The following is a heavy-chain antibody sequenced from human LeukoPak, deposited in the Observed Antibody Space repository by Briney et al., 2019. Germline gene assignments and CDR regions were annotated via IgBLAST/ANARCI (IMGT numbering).Heavy chain of an antibody. Sequence: SGGSLRLSCAASGFTFSNYGMSWVRQAPGKGLEWVSSLSNSGSGIYYADSVKGRFTISRDNSKNTLYVQMNSLRAEDTAVYYCAKLSLRNIMVRGNWFDAWGQASLVTLSS. CDR3: AKLSLRNIMVRGNWFDA. CDR1: GFTFSNYG. CDR2: LSNSGSGI. J-gene: IGHJ5*02. D-gene: IGHD3-10*01. V-gene: IGHV3-23*01.